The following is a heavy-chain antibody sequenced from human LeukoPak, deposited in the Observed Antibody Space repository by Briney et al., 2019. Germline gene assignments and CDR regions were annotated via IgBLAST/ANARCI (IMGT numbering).Heavy chain of an antibody. J-gene: IGHJ6*03. CDR2: IIPIFGTA. CDR1: GGTFSSYA. CDR3: ARAPRYCSSHSCYMDV. D-gene: IGHD2-2*01. V-gene: IGHV1-69*13. Sequence: SVKVSCKASGGTFSSYAISWVRQAPGQGLEWMGGIIPIFGTANYAQKFQGRDTITADESTSTAYMELSSLRSEDTAVYYCARAPRYCSSHSCYMDVWGKGTTVTVSS.